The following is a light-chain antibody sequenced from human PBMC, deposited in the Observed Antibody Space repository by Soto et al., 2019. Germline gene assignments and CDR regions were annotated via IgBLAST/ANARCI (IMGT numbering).Light chain of an antibody. CDR1: SSNIGAGYD. J-gene: IGLJ2*01. V-gene: IGLV1-40*01. CDR2: GNS. Sequence: QSALTQPPSVSGAPGQRVTISCTGSSSNIGAGYDVHWYQQLPGTAPKLLIYGNSNRPSGVPDRFSGSKSGTSASLAITGLQAEDEADYYCQSYDSSSLVVFGGGTKLTVL. CDR3: QSYDSSSLVV.